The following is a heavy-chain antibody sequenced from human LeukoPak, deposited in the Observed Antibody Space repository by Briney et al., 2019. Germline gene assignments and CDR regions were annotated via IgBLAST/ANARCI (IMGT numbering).Heavy chain of an antibody. CDR3: ARDPYATDGSNYAAFDI. D-gene: IGHD4/OR15-4a*01. CDR2: MKEDGTEE. J-gene: IGHJ3*02. V-gene: IGHV3-7*01. CDR1: GFTFNSSW. Sequence: GGSLRLSCAASGFTFNSSWMTWLRQAPGRGLDWVANMKEDGTEEYYLDSVKGRFTISRDNAKNSLYLQMNNLRAEDTALYYCARDPYATDGSNYAAFDIWGHGTMVAVSS.